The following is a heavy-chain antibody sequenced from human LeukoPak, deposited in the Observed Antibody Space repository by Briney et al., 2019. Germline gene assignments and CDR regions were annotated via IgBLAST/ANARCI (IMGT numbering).Heavy chain of an antibody. CDR3: AKGAAAAGRSVYFDS. D-gene: IGHD6-13*01. CDR1: GFPFSNFA. Sequence: PGGSLRLSCVTSGFPFSNFAMGWVRQVPGKGLEWVSFISGSGGSTFYVDSAKGRSAISRDNSENTVYLQINNLRAEDTAVYLRAKGAAAAGRSVYFDSWGQGTRVTVSS. J-gene: IGHJ4*02. V-gene: IGHV3-23*01. CDR2: ISGSGGST.